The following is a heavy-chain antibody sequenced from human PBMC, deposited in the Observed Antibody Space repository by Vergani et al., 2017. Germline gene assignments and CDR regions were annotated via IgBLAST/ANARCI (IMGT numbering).Heavy chain of an antibody. CDR2: IIPILGIA. J-gene: IGHJ6*03. Sequence: QVQLVQSGAEVKKPGSSVKVSCKASGGTFSSYAISWVRQAPGQGLEWMGRIIPILGIANYAQKFQGRVTITADKSTSTAYMELSSLRSEDTAVYYCAREKPAARGGGLRGNYYYDMDVWGKGTTVTVSS. V-gene: IGHV1-69*04. CDR3: AREKPAARGGGLRGNYYYDMDV. CDR1: GGTFSSYA. D-gene: IGHD2-2*01.